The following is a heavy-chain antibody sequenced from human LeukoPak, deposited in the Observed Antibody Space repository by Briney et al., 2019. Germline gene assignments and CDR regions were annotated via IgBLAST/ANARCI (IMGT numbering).Heavy chain of an antibody. Sequence: SETLSLTCTVSGGSLSSDYWSWIPQPPGKGVEWSGYIYYSGSTTYTPSLKSRATISVDTSKNQFSLKLSSVTAADKAVYYCARDVAAAYYFDYWGQGTLVTVSS. D-gene: IGHD6-13*01. CDR1: GGSLSSDY. CDR2: IYYSGST. V-gene: IGHV4-59*01. J-gene: IGHJ4*02. CDR3: ARDVAAAYYFDY.